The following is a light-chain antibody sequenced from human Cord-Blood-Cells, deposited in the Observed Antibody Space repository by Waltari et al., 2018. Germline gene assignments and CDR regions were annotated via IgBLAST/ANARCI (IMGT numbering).Light chain of an antibody. V-gene: IGKV3-11*01. CDR2: DAS. CDR3: QQRSNWPWT. J-gene: IGKJ1*01. Sequence: EIVLTQSPATLSLSPGERATLSCRASQSVSSYLAWYQQKPGQAPRLLIYDASNRAPGSPARFSGSGSGTDFTLTISSLEPEDFAVYYCQQRSNWPWTFGQGTKVEIK. CDR1: QSVSSY.